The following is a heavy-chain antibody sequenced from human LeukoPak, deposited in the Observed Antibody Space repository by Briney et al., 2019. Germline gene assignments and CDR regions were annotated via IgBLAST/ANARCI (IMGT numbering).Heavy chain of an antibody. J-gene: IGHJ5*02. D-gene: IGHD5-18*01. Sequence: PSETLSLTCTVSGGSISSGDYYWSWIRQPPGKGLEWIGYIYYSGTTYYNPSLKSRVTISVDTSKNQFSLKLSSVTAADTAVYYCARLTRSDVDTAMVQANWFDPWGQGTLVTVSS. CDR3: ARLTRSDVDTAMVQANWFDP. CDR1: GGSISSGDYY. CDR2: IYYSGTT. V-gene: IGHV4-30-4*01.